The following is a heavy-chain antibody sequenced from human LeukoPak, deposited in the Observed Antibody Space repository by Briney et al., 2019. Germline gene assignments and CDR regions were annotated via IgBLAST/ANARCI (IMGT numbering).Heavy chain of an antibody. V-gene: IGHV4-39*01. D-gene: IGHD5-12*01. CDR3: ARSDIVATIPFAY. Sequence: SETLSLTCTVSGGSIISSSYYWGWIRQPPGKGLEWIGSIYYSGSTYYNPSLKSRVTISVDTSKNQFSLKLSSVTAADTAVYYCARSDIVATIPFAYWGQGTLVTVSS. J-gene: IGHJ4*02. CDR1: GGSIISSSYY. CDR2: IYYSGST.